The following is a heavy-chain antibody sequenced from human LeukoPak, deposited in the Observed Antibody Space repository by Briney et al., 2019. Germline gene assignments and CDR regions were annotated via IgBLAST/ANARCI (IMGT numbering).Heavy chain of an antibody. CDR2: INHSGST. Sequence: PSETLSLTCAVYGGSFSGYYWSGIRQPPGKGLEWIGEINHSGSTNYNPSLKSRVTISVDMSKNEFSLKLRSVTAADTAVYYCARGGAARPFDYWGQGTLVTVSS. D-gene: IGHD6-6*01. CDR3: ARGGAARPFDY. V-gene: IGHV4-34*01. J-gene: IGHJ4*02. CDR1: GGSFSGYY.